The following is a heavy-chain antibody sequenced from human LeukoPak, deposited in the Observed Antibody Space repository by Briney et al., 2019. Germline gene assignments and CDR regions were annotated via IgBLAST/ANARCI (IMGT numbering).Heavy chain of an antibody. D-gene: IGHD3-16*02. CDR2: INHSGST. Sequence: PSETLSLTCAVSGGSFSGYYWSWIRQPPGKGLEWIGEINHSGSTNYNPSPKSRVIISLDTSKNKFFLKLSSVTAAHTDVYYCARGRGDYVWGSYRYNPHYFEYWGQGTLVSVSS. V-gene: IGHV4-34*01. CDR3: ARGRGDYVWGSYRYNPHYFEY. J-gene: IGHJ4*02. CDR1: GGSFSGYY.